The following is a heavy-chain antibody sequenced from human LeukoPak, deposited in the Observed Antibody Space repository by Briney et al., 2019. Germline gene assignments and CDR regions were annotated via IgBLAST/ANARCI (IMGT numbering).Heavy chain of an antibody. CDR2: AYYRAHT. J-gene: IGHJ4*02. V-gene: IGHV4-59*08. D-gene: IGHD2-15*01. CDR3: ARHPFATPFDY. Sequence: FGYAYYRAHTTYNSSLKSRVTMSLDTSKSQFSLRLSSVTAADTAVYFCARHPFATPFDYWGPGTLVTVSS.